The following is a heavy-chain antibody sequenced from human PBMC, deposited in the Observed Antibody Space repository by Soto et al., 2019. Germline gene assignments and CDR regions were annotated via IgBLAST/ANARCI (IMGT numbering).Heavy chain of an antibody. CDR1: GFTFSSYA. V-gene: IGHV3-23*01. D-gene: IGHD3-10*01. CDR2: ISGSGGST. CDR3: AKAEISGGSGSYYPYGMDV. J-gene: IGHJ6*02. Sequence: EVQLLESGGGLVQPGGSLRLSCAASGFTFSSYAMSWVRQAPGKGLEWVSAISGSGGSTYYADSVKGRFTISRDNSKNTLYLQMNSLRAEDTAVYYCAKAEISGGSGSYYPYGMDVWGQGTTVTVSS.